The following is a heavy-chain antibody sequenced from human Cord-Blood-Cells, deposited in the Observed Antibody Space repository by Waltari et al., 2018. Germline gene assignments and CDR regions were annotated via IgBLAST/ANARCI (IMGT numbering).Heavy chain of an antibody. D-gene: IGHD5-12*01. Sequence: QVQLQQWGAGLLKPSETLSLTCAVYGGSFSGYYWSWIRQPPGKGLEWIGEINHSRSNNYNPSLKSRVTISVDTSKNHFSLKLSSVTAADTTVYYCARGLRGDRDIVATIDYWGQGTLVTVSS. CDR1: GGSFSGYY. J-gene: IGHJ4*02. V-gene: IGHV4-34*01. CDR3: ARGLRGDRDIVATIDY. CDR2: INHSRSN.